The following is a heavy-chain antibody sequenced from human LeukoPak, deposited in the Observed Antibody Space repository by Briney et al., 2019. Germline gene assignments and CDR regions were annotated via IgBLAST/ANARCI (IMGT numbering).Heavy chain of an antibody. CDR3: ARAQAVGIAAAGFDY. D-gene: IGHD6-13*01. J-gene: IGHJ4*02. Sequence: SVKVSCKASGGTFSSYAISWVRQAPGQGLEWMGRIIPILGIANYAQKFQGRVTITADKSTSTAYMELSSLRSEDTAVYYCARAQAVGIAAAGFDYWGQGTLVTASS. CDR1: GGTFSSYA. CDR2: IIPILGIA. V-gene: IGHV1-69*04.